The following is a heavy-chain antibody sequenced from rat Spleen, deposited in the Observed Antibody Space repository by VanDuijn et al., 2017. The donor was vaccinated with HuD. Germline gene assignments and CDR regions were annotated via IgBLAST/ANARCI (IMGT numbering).Heavy chain of an antibody. D-gene: IGHD1-9*01. V-gene: IGHV2S30*01. Sequence: QVQLMESGPGLVQPSETLSLTCTVSGFSLSDPNIHWVRQPPGKGLDWMARMRFDGHTYYNSALNSRLSISRDISKSQVFLKLNILQTEDTAIYYCTRDRLRYYGYTPFDYWGQGVMVTVSS. CDR2: MRFDGHT. CDR3: TRDRLRYYGYTPFDY. CDR1: GFSLSDPN. J-gene: IGHJ2*01.